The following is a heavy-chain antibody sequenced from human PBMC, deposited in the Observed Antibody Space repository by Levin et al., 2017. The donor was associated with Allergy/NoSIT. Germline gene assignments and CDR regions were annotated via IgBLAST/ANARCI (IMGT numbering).Heavy chain of an antibody. V-gene: IGHV3-15*01. D-gene: IGHD4-23*01. J-gene: IGHJ4*02. CDR3: TTYLLYGGFWFFDY. Sequence: PGGSLRLSCAVSGFTFSNAWMTWVRQAPGKGLEWVGRIKSRTDGGTADFAAPVKGRFTASRDDSKNTLYLQMDSPKSEDTGVYYCTTYLLYGGFWFFDYWGQGSLVTVSS. CDR1: GFTFSNAW. CDR2: IKSRTDGGTA.